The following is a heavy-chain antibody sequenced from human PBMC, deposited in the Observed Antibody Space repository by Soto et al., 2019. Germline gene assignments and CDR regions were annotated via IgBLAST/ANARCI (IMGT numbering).Heavy chain of an antibody. D-gene: IGHD3-3*02. V-gene: IGHV1-69*12. CDR3: ARDKDRPQLGGNYYYILDV. CDR2: IIPGFPRP. J-gene: IGHJ6*01. Sequence: QVQLVQSGAEVKKPGSSVKVSCKASGGTFRTSAISWVRQAPGQGLEWVGGIIPGFPRPKYAQNFQGSVTITADESTSTAYMELSSLRSDDTAVYFCARDKDRPQLGGNYYYILDVWGQGTAVTVSS. CDR1: GGTFRTSA.